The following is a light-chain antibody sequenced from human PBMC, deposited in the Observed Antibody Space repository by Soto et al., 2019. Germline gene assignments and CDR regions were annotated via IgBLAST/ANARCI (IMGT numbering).Light chain of an antibody. CDR1: QGIRDF. V-gene: IGKV1-9*01. CDR2: AAS. J-gene: IGKJ4*01. CDR3: QQFNVYPLT. Sequence: DIQLTQSPSFLSASVGDRVTISCRASQGIRDFLAWYQQKPGKAPKLLIYAASTLQAGVPTRFSGFDSGTEFTLTINNLQPAASATYYCQQFNVYPLTFGGGTKVEIK.